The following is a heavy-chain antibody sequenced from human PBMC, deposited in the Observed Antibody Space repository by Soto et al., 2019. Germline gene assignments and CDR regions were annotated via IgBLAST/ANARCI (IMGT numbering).Heavy chain of an antibody. CDR2: ISAYNGNT. D-gene: IGHD2-15*01. J-gene: IGHJ5*02. V-gene: IGHV1-18*01. CDR3: ARDTGYCSGGSCSPGENWFDP. Sequence: GASVKASCKASGYTFTSYGISWVRQAPGQGLEWMGWISAYNGNTNYAQKLQGRVTMTTDTSTSTAYMELRSLRSDDTAVYYCARDTGYCSGGSCSPGENWFDPWGQGTLVTVSS. CDR1: GYTFTSYG.